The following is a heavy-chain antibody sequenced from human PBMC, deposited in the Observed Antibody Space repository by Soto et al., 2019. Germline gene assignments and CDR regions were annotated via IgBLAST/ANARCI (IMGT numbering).Heavy chain of an antibody. V-gene: IGHV3-33*01. CDR1: GFTFSSYG. CDR2: IWYDGSNK. Sequence: GGSLRLSCAASGFTFSSYGMHWVRQAPGKGLEWVAVIWYDGSNKYYADSVKGRFTISRDNSKNTLYLQMNSLRAEDTAVYYCARVPKAAAGTGIDYWGQGTLVTVSS. J-gene: IGHJ4*02. D-gene: IGHD6-13*01. CDR3: ARVPKAAAGTGIDY.